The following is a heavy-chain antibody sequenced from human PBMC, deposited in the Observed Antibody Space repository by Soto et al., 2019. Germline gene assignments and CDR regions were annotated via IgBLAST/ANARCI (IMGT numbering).Heavy chain of an antibody. CDR3: ARVPSPPYYDFSSGPATNGMDV. CDR1: GFIFSNYA. D-gene: IGHD3-3*01. V-gene: IGHV3-30-3*01. CDR2: ISYVGTNE. J-gene: IGHJ6*02. Sequence: VQLVESGGGLVQPGRSLRLSCAASGFIFSNYAMHWVRQAPGKGLEWVALISYVGTNEYYADSVKGRFTISRDDSKNTLYLQMNSLRAEDTAVYYCARVPSPPYYDFSSGPATNGMDVWGQGTTVTVSS.